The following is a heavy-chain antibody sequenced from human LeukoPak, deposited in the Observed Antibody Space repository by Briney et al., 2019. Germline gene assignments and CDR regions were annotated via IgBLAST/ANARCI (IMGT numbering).Heavy chain of an antibody. J-gene: IGHJ4*02. D-gene: IGHD4-23*01. Sequence: SGTLSLTCAVYGESLSGYFWSWIRQPPGKGLEWIGEINHSGYTNYNPSLKSRVTISVDTSKNQFSLKLSSVTAADTAVYYCARHGYGGPYYFDYWGQGTLVTVSS. CDR1: GESLSGYF. V-gene: IGHV4-34*01. CDR3: ARHGYGGPYYFDY. CDR2: INHSGYT.